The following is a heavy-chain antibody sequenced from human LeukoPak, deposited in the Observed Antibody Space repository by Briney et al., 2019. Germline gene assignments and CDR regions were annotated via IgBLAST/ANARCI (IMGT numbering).Heavy chain of an antibody. CDR3: AREDSAISDNAFDI. CDR2: VYYTGST. D-gene: IGHD1-26*01. V-gene: IGHV4-39*07. CDR1: GGSISSFSYY. J-gene: IGHJ3*02. Sequence: SDPQSLTCTVSGGSISSFSYYLRWIRQPPVKGLEMIGSVYYTGSTYHNPSLKSRVTMSVDTSRNQFSLKLYSVTAADTAMYYCAREDSAISDNAFDIWGQGTLVTISS.